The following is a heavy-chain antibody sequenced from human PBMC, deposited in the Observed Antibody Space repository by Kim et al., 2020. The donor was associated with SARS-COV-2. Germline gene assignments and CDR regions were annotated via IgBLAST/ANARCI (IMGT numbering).Heavy chain of an antibody. Sequence: ASVKVSCKASGYTFTSYGISWVRQAPGQGLEWMGWISAYNGNTNYAQKLQGRVTMTTDTSTSTAYMELRSLRSDDTAVYYCARGALTIFGVVITSGMDVWGQGTTVTVSS. CDR3: ARGALTIFGVVITSGMDV. CDR1: GYTFTSYG. V-gene: IGHV1-18*01. J-gene: IGHJ6*02. CDR2: ISAYNGNT. D-gene: IGHD3-3*01.